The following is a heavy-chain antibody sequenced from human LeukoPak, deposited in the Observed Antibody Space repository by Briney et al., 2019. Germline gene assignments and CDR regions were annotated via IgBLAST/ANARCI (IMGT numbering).Heavy chain of an antibody. Sequence: PGGSLRLSCEGSGFTFSNYWMGWVRQAPGKGLQWVANIKTDGSEKYYVDSVKGRFTISRDNAKNSLYLQMNSLRAEDTAVYYCAKEGGYSGYDAHFDYWGQGTLVTVSS. CDR3: AKEGGYSGYDAHFDY. J-gene: IGHJ4*02. CDR1: GFTFSNYW. V-gene: IGHV3-7*01. CDR2: IKTDGSEK. D-gene: IGHD5-12*01.